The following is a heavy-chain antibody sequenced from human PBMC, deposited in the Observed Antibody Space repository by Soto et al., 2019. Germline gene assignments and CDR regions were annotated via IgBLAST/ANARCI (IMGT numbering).Heavy chain of an antibody. J-gene: IGHJ6*02. V-gene: IGHV1-3*01. D-gene: IGHD2-2*01. CDR2: INAGSGNT. CDR3: ARGDQGYYYYGRDV. CDR1: GYTFTSYA. Sequence: QVQLVQSGAEVKKPGASVKVSCKASGYTFTSYAMHWVRQAPGQRLEWMGWINAGSGNTKYSQKFEGRVTITRATSASTAYMEMSSLRSEGTAVYYCARGDQGYYYYGRDVWGQGTTVTVSS.